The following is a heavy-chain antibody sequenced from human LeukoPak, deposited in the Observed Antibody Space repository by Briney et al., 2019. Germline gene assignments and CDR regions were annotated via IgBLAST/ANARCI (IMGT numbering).Heavy chain of an antibody. CDR2: IYYSGST. CDR1: GGSISSYY. V-gene: IGHV4-59*08. J-gene: IGHJ4*02. CDR3: ARLVVGDSSGYYPAPFDY. Sequence: PSETLSLTCTVSGGSISSYYWSWIRQPPGKGLEWIGYIYYSGSTNYNPSLKSRVTISVDTSKNQFSLKLSSVTAADTAVYYCARLVVGDSSGYYPAPFDYWGQGTLVTVSS. D-gene: IGHD3-22*01.